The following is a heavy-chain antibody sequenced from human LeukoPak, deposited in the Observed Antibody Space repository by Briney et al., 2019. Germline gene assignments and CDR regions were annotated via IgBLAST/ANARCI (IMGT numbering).Heavy chain of an antibody. CDR3: ARDLRVYFDY. Sequence: GGSLRLSCAASGFTVSSNYMSWVRQAPGKGLEWVSYISSSGSTIYYADSVKGRFTISRDNAKNSLYLQMNSLRAEDTAVYYCARDLRVYFDYWGQGTLVTVSS. D-gene: IGHD6-13*01. CDR1: GFTVSSNY. V-gene: IGHV3-11*01. CDR2: ISSSGSTI. J-gene: IGHJ4*02.